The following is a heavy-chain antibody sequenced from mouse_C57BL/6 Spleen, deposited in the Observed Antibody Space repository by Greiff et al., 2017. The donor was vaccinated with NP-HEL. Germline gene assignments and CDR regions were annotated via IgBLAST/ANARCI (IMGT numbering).Heavy chain of an antibody. J-gene: IGHJ3*01. V-gene: IGHV6-6*01. CDR1: GFTFSDAW. D-gene: IGHD2-1*01. Sequence: EVKVEESGGGLVQPGGSMKLSCAASGFTFSDAWMDWVRQSPEKGLEWVAEIRNKANNHATNYAESVKGRFTISRDDSKSSVYLQMNSLRAEDTGIYDFTRGVSYGYYVVSWCAYWGHGTLVTGSA. CDR2: IRNKANNHAT. CDR3: TRGVSYGYYVVSWCAY.